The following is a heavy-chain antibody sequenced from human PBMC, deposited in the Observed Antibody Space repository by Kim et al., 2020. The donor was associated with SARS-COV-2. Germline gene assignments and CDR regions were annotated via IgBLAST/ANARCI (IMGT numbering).Heavy chain of an antibody. D-gene: IGHD3-22*01. CDR1: GYTFTSYY. CDR3: AREGVIGSSGYPSRYFDL. CDR2: INPSGGST. Sequence: ASVKVSCKASGYTFTSYYMHWVRQAPGQGLEWMGIINPSGGSTSYAQKFQGRVTMTRDTSTSTVYMELSSLRSEDTAVYYCAREGVIGSSGYPSRYFDLWGRGTLVTVSS. V-gene: IGHV1-46*01. J-gene: IGHJ2*01.